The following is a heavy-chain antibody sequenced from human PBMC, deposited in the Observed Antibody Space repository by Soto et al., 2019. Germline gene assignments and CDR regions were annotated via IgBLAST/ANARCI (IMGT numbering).Heavy chain of an antibody. D-gene: IGHD6-19*01. V-gene: IGHV4-39*02. CDR2: LYYGGST. J-gene: IGHJ5*02. CDR3: AKDRQFGSGWYNWFDP. CDR1: GGSINSDDSF. Sequence: PSETLSLTCSVSGGSINSDDSFWGWVRQSPGKGLEWIGSLYYGGSTFYNPSLKSRVTISLDTSKNQFSLRLTSVTAADTAVYYCAKDRQFGSGWYNWFDPWGQGTLVTVSS.